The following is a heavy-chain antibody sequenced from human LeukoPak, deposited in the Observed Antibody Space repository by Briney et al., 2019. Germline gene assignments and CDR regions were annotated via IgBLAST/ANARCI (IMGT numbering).Heavy chain of an antibody. CDR1: GFTFSSYG. D-gene: IGHD6-19*01. Sequence: PGGSLRLSCAASGFTFSSYGMHWVRQAPGKGLEWVAVIWCDGSNKYYADSVKGRFTISRDNSKNTLYLQMNSLRAEDTAVYYCARDGVAGKFDYWGQGTLVTVSS. CDR3: ARDGVAGKFDY. V-gene: IGHV3-33*01. J-gene: IGHJ4*02. CDR2: IWCDGSNK.